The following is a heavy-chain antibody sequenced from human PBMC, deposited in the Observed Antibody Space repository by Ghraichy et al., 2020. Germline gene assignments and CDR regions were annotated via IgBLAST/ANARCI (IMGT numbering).Heavy chain of an antibody. CDR1: GYSFTTYG. CDR3: SRDGRGHGLDAFDI. V-gene: IGHV1-18*04. CDR2: ISAYNGNT. Sequence: ASVKVSCKASGYSFTTYGISWVRQAPGQGLEWMGWISAYNGNTNYAQKFQGRVTMTADTSTSTAYMEVRGLRSDDTAVYYCSRDGRGHGLDAFDIWGQGTMVTVSS. J-gene: IGHJ3*02.